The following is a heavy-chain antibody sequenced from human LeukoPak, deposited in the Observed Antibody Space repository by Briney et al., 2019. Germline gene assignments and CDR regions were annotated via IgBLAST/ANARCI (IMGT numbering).Heavy chain of an antibody. V-gene: IGHV3-30*18. CDR2: ISYDGSNK. Sequence: GGSLRLSCAASGFTFSSYGMHWVRHAPGMGLEWVAVISYDGSNKYYADSVKGRFTISRDNSKNTLYLQMNSLRAEDTAVYYCAKSYGDYYFDYWGQGTLVTVSS. D-gene: IGHD4-17*01. CDR1: GFTFSSYG. CDR3: AKSYGDYYFDY. J-gene: IGHJ4*02.